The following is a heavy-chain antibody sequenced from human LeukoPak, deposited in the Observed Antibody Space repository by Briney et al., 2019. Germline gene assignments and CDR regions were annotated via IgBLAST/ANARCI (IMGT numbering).Heavy chain of an antibody. Sequence: SETLSLTCNVSGGSISSGSNYWGWIRQPPGKTLEWIGSIYSSGSTYYNPSLKSRVTISVDTSKNQFSLKLSSVTAADTAVYYCARDLRDFWSGYARHYDNSGSLDYWGQGTLVTVSS. J-gene: IGHJ4*02. CDR2: IYSSGST. D-gene: IGHD3-3*01. CDR3: ARDLRDFWSGYARHYDNSGSLDY. CDR1: GGSISSGSNY. V-gene: IGHV4-39*07.